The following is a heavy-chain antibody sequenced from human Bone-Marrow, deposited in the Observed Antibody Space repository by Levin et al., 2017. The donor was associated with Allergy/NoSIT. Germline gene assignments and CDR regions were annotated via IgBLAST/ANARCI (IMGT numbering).Heavy chain of an antibody. CDR1: GDSVSAGGFY. Sequence: SETLSLTCTVSGDSVSAGGFYWGWIRLHPGKGLEWIGYIYETGSAYYNPSLSSRVSLAIDTSPNQFSLKMTSVTAADTAAYFCARGIYGPGFDFWGQGTLVTVSS. V-gene: IGHV4-31*03. CDR2: IYETGSA. CDR3: ARGIYGPGFDF. D-gene: IGHD3-3*02. J-gene: IGHJ4*02.